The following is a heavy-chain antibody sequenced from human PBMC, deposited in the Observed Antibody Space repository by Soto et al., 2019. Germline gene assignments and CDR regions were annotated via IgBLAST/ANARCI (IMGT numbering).Heavy chain of an antibody. J-gene: IGHJ6*03. CDR3: ASAGAVAGTDYYYYMDV. Sequence: GASVKVSCKASGYTFTSYGISGVRQAPGQGLEWMGWISAYNGNTNYAQKLQGRVTMTTDTSTSTAYMELRSLRSDDTAVYYCASAGAVAGTDYYYYMDVWGNGTTVTVSS. CDR2: ISAYNGNT. D-gene: IGHD6-19*01. V-gene: IGHV1-18*01. CDR1: GYTFTSYG.